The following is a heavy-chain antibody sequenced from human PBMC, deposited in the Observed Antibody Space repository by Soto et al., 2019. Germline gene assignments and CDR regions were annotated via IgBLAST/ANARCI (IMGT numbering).Heavy chain of an antibody. CDR3: ARDQLEGNWFDP. D-gene: IGHD1-1*01. V-gene: IGHV4-30-2*01. CDR1: GVSISSGGYS. J-gene: IGHJ5*02. CDR2: IYHSGST. Sequence: QLQLQESGSGLVRPSQTLSLTCAVSGVSISSGGYSWNWIRQPPGQGLEWIGYIYHSGSTLYNPSLKSRVTRSVDKSKNHFSLKLSSVTAADTAVYYCARDQLEGNWFDPWGQGTLVTVS.